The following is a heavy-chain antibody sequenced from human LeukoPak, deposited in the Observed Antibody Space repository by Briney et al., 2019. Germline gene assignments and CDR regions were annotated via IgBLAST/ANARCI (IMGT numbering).Heavy chain of an antibody. CDR2: ISYDGSNK. J-gene: IGHJ4*02. CDR1: GFTFSSYA. D-gene: IGHD3-22*01. V-gene: IGHV3-30*01. Sequence: PGGSLRLSCAASGFTFSSYAMHWVRQAPGRGLEWVAVISYDGSNKYYADSVKGRFTISRDNSKNTLYLQMNSLRAEDTAVYYCARSHFDSSGYLLDYWGQGTLVTVSS. CDR3: ARSHFDSSGYLLDY.